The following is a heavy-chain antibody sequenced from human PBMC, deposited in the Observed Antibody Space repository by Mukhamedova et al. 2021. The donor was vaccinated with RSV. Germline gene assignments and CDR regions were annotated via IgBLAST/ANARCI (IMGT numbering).Heavy chain of an antibody. Sequence: TAYAASVKGRFTISRDDSKNTAYLQMNSLKTEDTAVYYCTRQGVPWVPADMNYYYYGMDVWGQGTTVTVSS. J-gene: IGHJ6*02. D-gene: IGHD2-2*01. V-gene: IGHV3-73*01. CDR2: T. CDR3: TRQGVPWVPADMNYYYYGMDV.